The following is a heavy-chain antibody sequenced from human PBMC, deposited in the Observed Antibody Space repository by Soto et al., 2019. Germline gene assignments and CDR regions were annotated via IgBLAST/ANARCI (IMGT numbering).Heavy chain of an antibody. CDR2: INPNSGGT. CDR3: ARNEAECSSTSCYTFPYYYYYGMDD. V-gene: IGHV1-2*04. Sequence: ASVKVSCKASGYTFTGYYMHWVRQAPGQGLEWMGWINPNSGGTNYAQKFQGWVTMTRDTSISTAYMELSRLRSDDTAVYYCARNEAECSSTSCYTFPYYYYYGMDDWGQGTTVTVSS. CDR1: GYTFTGYY. J-gene: IGHJ6*02. D-gene: IGHD2-2*02.